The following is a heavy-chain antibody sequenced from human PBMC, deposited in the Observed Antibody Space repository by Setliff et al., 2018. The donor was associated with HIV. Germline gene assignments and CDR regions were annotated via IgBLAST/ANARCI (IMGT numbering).Heavy chain of an antibody. CDR2: VYTSGTT. D-gene: IGHD1-26*01. V-gene: IGHV4-61*09. CDR3: ARGDGSTSYYYYYYMDV. Sequence: PSETLSLTCTVSGASIGSGGDYWTWIRQPAGKGLEWIGHVYTSGTTKYNPSLKSRFSILGDTSKNQFSLKLSSVTAADTAVYYCARGDGSTSYYYYYYMDVWGKGTTVTVSS. J-gene: IGHJ6*03. CDR1: GASIGSGGDY.